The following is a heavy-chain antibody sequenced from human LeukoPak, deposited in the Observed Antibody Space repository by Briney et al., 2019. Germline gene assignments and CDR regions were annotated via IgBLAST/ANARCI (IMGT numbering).Heavy chain of an antibody. CDR2: IYTSRST. CDR1: GGSISSGSYY. J-gene: IGHJ4*02. V-gene: IGHV4-61*02. CDR3: AANGWSGYYRDY. D-gene: IGHD3-3*01. Sequence: SQTLSLTCTVSGGSISSGSYYWSWIRQPAGKGLEWIGRIYTSRSTNYNPSLKSRVIISVDTSKNQFSLKLSSGTAADTAVYHCAANGWSGYYRDYWGQGTLVTVSS.